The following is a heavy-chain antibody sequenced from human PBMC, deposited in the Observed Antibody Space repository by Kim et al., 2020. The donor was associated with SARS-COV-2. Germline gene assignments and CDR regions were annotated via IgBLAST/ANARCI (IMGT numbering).Heavy chain of an antibody. D-gene: IGHD3-22*01. CDR2: ISSDGSST. Sequence: GGSLRLSCAASGFTFSSYWMHWVRQAPGKGLVWVSRISSDGSSTNYADSVKGRFTISRDNSKNTLYLQMNSLRAEDTAVYYCARDQGTYYYDSSCTPGYWGQGTLVTVSS. CDR3: ARDQGTYYYDSSCTPGY. CDR1: GFTFSSYW. J-gene: IGHJ4*02. V-gene: IGHV3-74*01.